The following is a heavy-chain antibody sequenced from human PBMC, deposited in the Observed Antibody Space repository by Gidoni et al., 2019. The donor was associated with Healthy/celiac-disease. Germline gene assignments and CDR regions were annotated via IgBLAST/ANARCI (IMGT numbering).Heavy chain of an antibody. D-gene: IGHD2-15*01. Sequence: EVQLVESGGGLVQPGGSLRLSCAASGFTFSSYWMSWVRQAPGKGLEWVANIKQDGSEKYYVDSVKGRFTISRDNAKNSLYLQMNSLRAEDTAVYYCARLLCSGGSCYSHYGMDVWGQGTTVTVSS. CDR1: GFTFSSYW. CDR2: IKQDGSEK. V-gene: IGHV3-7*03. CDR3: ARLLCSGGSCYSHYGMDV. J-gene: IGHJ6*02.